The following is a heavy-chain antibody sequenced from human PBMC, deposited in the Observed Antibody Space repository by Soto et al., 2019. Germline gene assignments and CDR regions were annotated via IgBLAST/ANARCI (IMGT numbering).Heavy chain of an antibody. CDR3: TRATFGVGMDL. Sequence: EVRLVELGGGLVQPGGSLRLSCAAFGFTYRSYDMHWVRHVPGKGLEWVSSLGGAGAREYAGSVRGRFTISRDNAKNSLYLQMDSLRVADTAVYYCTRATFGVGMDLWGQGTPVTVSS. CDR1: GFTYRSYD. D-gene: IGHD3-10*01. CDR2: LGGAGAR. V-gene: IGHV3-13*01. J-gene: IGHJ6*02.